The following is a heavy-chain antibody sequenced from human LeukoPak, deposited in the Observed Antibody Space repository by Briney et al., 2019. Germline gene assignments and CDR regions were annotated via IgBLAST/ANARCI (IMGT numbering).Heavy chain of an antibody. CDR1: GFTFSSYS. V-gene: IGHV3-21*01. Sequence: KTGGSLRLSCAASGFTFSSYSMNWVRQAPGKGLEWVSSISSSSSYIYYADSVKGRFTISRDNAKNSLYLQMNSLRAEDTAVYYCARERSDGVLTVYAIPYFDYWGQGTLVTVSS. J-gene: IGHJ4*02. D-gene: IGHD2-8*01. CDR2: ISSSSSYI. CDR3: ARERSDGVLTVYAIPYFDY.